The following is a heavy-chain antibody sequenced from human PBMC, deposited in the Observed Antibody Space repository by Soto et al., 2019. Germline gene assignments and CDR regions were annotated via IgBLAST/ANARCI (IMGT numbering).Heavy chain of an antibody. CDR1: GFNVSGYS. CDR2: ISSSNKYI. J-gene: IGHJ5*02. Sequence: GGSLRLSCVGSGFNVSGYSLNWVRQAPGKGLEWVSSISSSNKYIYYADSLKGRFTISRDNAKNSLFLQMNSLRVDDTAIYYCASRKVVVGKGFDPWGQGTLVTVSS. CDR3: ASRKVVVGKGFDP. V-gene: IGHV3-21*01. D-gene: IGHD3-22*01.